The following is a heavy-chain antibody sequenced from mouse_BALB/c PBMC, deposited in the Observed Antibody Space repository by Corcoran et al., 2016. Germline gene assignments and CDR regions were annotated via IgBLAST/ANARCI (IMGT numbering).Heavy chain of an antibody. Sequence: EVQLQQSGPELGKPGASVQISCKASGYSFTGYYMHWVKQSHVKSLEWIGRINPYNGATSYNQNFKDKASLTVDKSSSTAYMELHSLTSEDSAVYYCARGALLRYVDYCGQGTTLTVSS. D-gene: IGHD1-1*01. CDR2: INPYNGAT. CDR1: GYSFTGYY. CDR3: ARGALLRYVDY. J-gene: IGHJ2*01. V-gene: IGHV1-26*01.